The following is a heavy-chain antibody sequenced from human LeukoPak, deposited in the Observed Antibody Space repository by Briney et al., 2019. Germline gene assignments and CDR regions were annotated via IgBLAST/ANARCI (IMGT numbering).Heavy chain of an antibody. CDR2: IYYSGST. V-gene: IGHV4-30-4*08. CDR3: AGGEVENPLDY. D-gene: IGHD5-24*01. CDR1: GGSISSGDYY. Sequence: PSETLSLTCTVSGGSISSGDYYGSWIHQPPGKGLEWIGYIYYSGSTYYNPSLKSRVTISVDTSKNQFSLKLSSVTAADTAVYYCAGGEVENPLDYWGQGTLVTVSS. J-gene: IGHJ4*02.